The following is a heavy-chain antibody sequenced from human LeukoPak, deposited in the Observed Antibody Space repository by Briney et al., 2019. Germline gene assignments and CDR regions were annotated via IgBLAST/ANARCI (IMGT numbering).Heavy chain of an antibody. D-gene: IGHD1-26*01. V-gene: IGHV3-33*01. Sequence: GGSLRLSCAASGFTFSSYGMYWVRQAPGKGLEWVAVIWYDGSNKYYADSVKGRFTISRDNSKNTLYLQMNSLRAEDTAVYYCARVGATTDGAYYYYGMDVWGQGTTVTVSS. J-gene: IGHJ6*02. CDR1: GFTFSSYG. CDR2: IWYDGSNK. CDR3: ARVGATTDGAYYYYGMDV.